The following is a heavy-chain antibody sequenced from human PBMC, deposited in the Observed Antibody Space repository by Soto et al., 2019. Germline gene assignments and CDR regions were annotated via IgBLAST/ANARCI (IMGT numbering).Heavy chain of an antibody. D-gene: IGHD6-6*01. V-gene: IGHV4-34*01. CDR3: ARGPTSIAARWYYYYYGMDV. J-gene: IGHJ6*02. CDR1: GGSVSGYY. CDR2: IEHSGST. Sequence: SETLSLTCAVYGGSVSGYYWSWIRQPPGKGLEWSGEIEHSGSTNYNPSLKSRVTISVDTSKNQFSLKLSSVTAADTAVYYCARGPTSIAARWYYYYYGMDVWGQGTTVTVSS.